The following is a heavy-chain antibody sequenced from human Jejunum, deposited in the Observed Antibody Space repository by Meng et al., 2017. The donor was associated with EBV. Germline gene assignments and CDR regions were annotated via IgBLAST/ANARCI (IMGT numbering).Heavy chain of an antibody. CDR1: GGTFTNYA. D-gene: IGHD3-16*02. Sequence: QVQLAQSGADVKKPGASGTVSCKAPGGTFTNYAFSWWRQAPGQGLEWIGGVIPIFGTANYAQKFQGRVTLTADKSTSTAYMQLSSLRSEDTAVYYCVRSFVGVLADSFDYWGQGTLVTVSS. V-gene: IGHV1-69*06. J-gene: IGHJ4*02. CDR3: VRSFVGVLADSFDY. CDR2: VIPIFGTA.